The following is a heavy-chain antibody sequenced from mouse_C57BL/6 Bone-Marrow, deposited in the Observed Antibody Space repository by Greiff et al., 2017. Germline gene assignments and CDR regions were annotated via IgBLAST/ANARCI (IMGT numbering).Heavy chain of an antibody. CDR3: TRSSYLFYDMDY. CDR1: GYTFTSYW. J-gene: IGHJ4*01. V-gene: IGHV1-5*01. Sequence: EVQLQESGTVLARPGASVKMSCKTSGYTFTSYWMHWVKQRPGQGLEWIGAIYPGNSDTSYNQKFKGKAKLTAVTSASTAYMWLSSLTNEDSAVYYWTRSSYLFYDMDYWGQGTSVTVSS. D-gene: IGHD2-12*01. CDR2: IYPGNSDT.